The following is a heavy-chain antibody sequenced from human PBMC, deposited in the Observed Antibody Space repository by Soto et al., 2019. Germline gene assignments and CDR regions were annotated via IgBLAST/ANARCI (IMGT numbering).Heavy chain of an antibody. CDR2: IIPIFGTA. CDR1: GGTFSSYA. D-gene: IGHD4-17*01. J-gene: IGHJ6*02. CDR3: ARVGPTVTMDYYYYYGMDV. V-gene: IGHV1-69*13. Sequence: SSVKVSCKASGGTFSSYAISWVRQAPGQRLEWMGGIIPIFGTANYAQKFPGRVTITADESTSTAYMELSRLRSEDTAVYYCARVGPTVTMDYYYYYGMDVWGQGTTVTVSS.